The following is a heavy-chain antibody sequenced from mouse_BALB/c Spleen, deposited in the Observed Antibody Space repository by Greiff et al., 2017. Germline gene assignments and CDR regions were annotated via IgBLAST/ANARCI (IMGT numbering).Heavy chain of an antibody. CDR1: GYTFSSYW. V-gene: IGHV1-9*01. Sequence: VQLQQSGAELLKPGASVKISCKATGYTFSSYWIEWVKQRPGHGLEWIGEILPGSGSTNYNEKFKGKATFTADTSSNTAYMQLSSLTSEDSAVYYCARSSDGSSYVYFDYWGEGTTLTVSS. J-gene: IGHJ2*01. CDR2: ILPGSGST. CDR3: ARSSDGSSYVYFDY. D-gene: IGHD1-1*01.